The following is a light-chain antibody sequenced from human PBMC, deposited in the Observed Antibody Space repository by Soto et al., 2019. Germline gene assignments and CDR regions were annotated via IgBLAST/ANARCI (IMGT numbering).Light chain of an antibody. Sequence: EIVLTHSPTTLSLSPGIRSSLSCGASQSVRRNSLAWYQHKPGLAPRLLIYDASSRATGIPDRLSGSGSGTEFTLTISRLEPEDFAVYYCQQYGSPGTFGHGTKVDI. CDR2: DAS. J-gene: IGKJ1*01. V-gene: IGKV3D-20*01. CDR3: QQYGSPGT. CDR1: QSVRRNS.